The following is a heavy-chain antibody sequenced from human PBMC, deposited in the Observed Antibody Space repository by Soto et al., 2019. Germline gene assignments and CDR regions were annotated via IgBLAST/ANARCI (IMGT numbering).Heavy chain of an antibody. J-gene: IGHJ6*02. D-gene: IGHD3-9*01. CDR1: GGSISSYY. Sequence: SETLSLTCTVSGGSISSYYWSWIRQPPGKGLEWIGYIYYSGSTNDNPSLKSRVTISVDTSKNPFSLKLSSVTAADTAVYYCASGPLLRYFDWFYGMDVLGQGTTVTVSS. CDR2: IYYSGST. CDR3: ASGPLLRYFDWFYGMDV. V-gene: IGHV4-59*01.